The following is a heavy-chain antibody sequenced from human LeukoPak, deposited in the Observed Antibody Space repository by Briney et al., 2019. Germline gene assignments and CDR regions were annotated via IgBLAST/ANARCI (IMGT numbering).Heavy chain of an antibody. D-gene: IGHD1-1*01. Sequence: PAGSLRLSCAASGFTVNTNYMSWIRQAPGRGLEWVSYISSTSSHTNYADSVKGRFTISRDNAKNSLYLQMNTLRAEDTAVYYCVSGNWGCKTNCDYFDHWGQGTLVTVSS. CDR3: VSGNWGCKTNCDYFDH. CDR2: ISSTSSHT. J-gene: IGHJ4*02. CDR1: GFTVNTNY. V-gene: IGHV3-11*03.